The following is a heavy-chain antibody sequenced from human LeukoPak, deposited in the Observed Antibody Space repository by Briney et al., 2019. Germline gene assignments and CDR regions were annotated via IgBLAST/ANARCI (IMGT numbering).Heavy chain of an antibody. Sequence: ASVKVSCKASGYTFTGYYMHWVRQAPGQELEWMGWINPNSGGTNYAQKFQGRVTMTRDTSISTAYMELSRLRSDDTAVYYCARAGGSSWYEFDYWGQGTLVTVSS. CDR1: GYTFTGYY. CDR2: INPNSGGT. V-gene: IGHV1-2*02. D-gene: IGHD6-13*01. CDR3: ARAGGSSWYEFDY. J-gene: IGHJ4*02.